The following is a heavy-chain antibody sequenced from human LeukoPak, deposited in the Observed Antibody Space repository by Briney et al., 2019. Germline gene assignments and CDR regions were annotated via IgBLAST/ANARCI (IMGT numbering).Heavy chain of an antibody. V-gene: IGHV4-34*01. CDR1: GGSFSGFY. CDR2: INHSGST. D-gene: IGHD2/OR15-2a*01. J-gene: IGHJ6*04. Sequence: SETLSLTCAVYGGSFSGFYWSWIRQPPGKGLEWIGEINHSGSTNYNPSLKSRVTISVDTSKNQFSLKLSSVTAADTAVYYCARAFARGSYYYYGMDVWGKGTTVTVSS. CDR3: ARAFARGSYYYYGMDV.